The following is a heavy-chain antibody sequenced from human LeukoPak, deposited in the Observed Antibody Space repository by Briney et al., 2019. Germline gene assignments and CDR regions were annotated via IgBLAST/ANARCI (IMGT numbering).Heavy chain of an antibody. Sequence: SVKVSCKASGGTFSSHAISWVRQAPGQGLEWMGRIIPIFGTANYAQKFQGRVTITTDESTSTAYMELSSLRSEDTAVYYCASHYYDSSGYYFFGYWGQGTLVTVSS. CDR2: IIPIFGTA. CDR3: ASHYYDSSGYYFFGY. J-gene: IGHJ4*02. V-gene: IGHV1-69*05. D-gene: IGHD3-22*01. CDR1: GGTFSSHA.